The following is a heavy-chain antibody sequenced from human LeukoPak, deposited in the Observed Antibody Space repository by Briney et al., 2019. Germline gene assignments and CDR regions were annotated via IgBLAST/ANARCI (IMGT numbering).Heavy chain of an antibody. CDR2: ISAYNGNT. CDR3: ARVGSGRYYYYYMDV. D-gene: IGHD3-10*01. V-gene: IGHV1-18*03. Sequence: ASVKVSCKASGYTFTSYGISWVRQAPGQGLEWMGWISAYNGNTNYAQKLQGRVTMTTDTSTSTAYMELRSLRSDDMAVYYCARVGSGRYYYYYMDVWGKGTTVTVSS. J-gene: IGHJ6*03. CDR1: GYTFTSYG.